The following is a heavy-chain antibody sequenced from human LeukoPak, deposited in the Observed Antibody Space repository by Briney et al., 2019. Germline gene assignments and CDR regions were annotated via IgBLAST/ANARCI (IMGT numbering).Heavy chain of an antibody. CDR2: IYYSGST. Sequence: SQTLSLTCTVSGGSISSGDYYWSWIRQPPGKGLEWIGYIYYSGSTYYNPSLKSRVTISVDTSKSQFSLKLSSVTAADTAVYYCARDLGIAATTDYWGQGTLVTVSS. D-gene: IGHD6-13*01. J-gene: IGHJ4*02. CDR1: GGSISSGDYY. V-gene: IGHV4-30-4*01. CDR3: ARDLGIAATTDY.